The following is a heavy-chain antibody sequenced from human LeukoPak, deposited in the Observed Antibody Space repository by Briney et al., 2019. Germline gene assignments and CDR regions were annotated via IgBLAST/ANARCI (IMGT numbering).Heavy chain of an antibody. D-gene: IGHD3-22*01. V-gene: IGHV3-30*03. CDR2: ISYDGSNK. CDR3: ARDPGSYNSSGWYDS. J-gene: IGHJ5*01. Sequence: PGRSLRLSCAASGFTFSSYGMHWVRQAPGKGLEWVAVISYDGSNKYYADSVKGRFTISRDNAKNSLYLQMNSLRAEDTAVYYCARDPGSYNSSGWYDSWGQGTLVTVSS. CDR1: GFTFSSYG.